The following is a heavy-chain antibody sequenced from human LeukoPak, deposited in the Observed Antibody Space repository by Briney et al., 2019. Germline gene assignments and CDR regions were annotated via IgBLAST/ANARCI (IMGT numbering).Heavy chain of an antibody. J-gene: IGHJ4*02. D-gene: IGHD5-18*01. CDR3: AGRGYSYGYILFH. CDR1: GYTFTSYY. V-gene: IGHV1-46*01. CDR2: INPSGGST. Sequence: ASVKVSCKASGYTFTSYYMHWVRQAPGQGLEWMGIINPSGGSTSYAQKFQGRVTITADESTSTAYMELSSLRSEDTAVYYCAGRGYSYGYILFHWGQGTLVTVSS.